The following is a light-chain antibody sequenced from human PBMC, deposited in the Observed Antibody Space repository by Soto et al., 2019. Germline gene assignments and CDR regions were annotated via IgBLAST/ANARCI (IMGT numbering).Light chain of an antibody. V-gene: IGKV3-15*01. J-gene: IGKJ4*01. Sequence: EIVVTQSPATLSVSPGERATLSCRASHSLNSNLAWYQQKPGQSPRLLIYGGITRATGIPARFSGSRSGTEFTLTISSLQSEDFAVYYCQHYNDWPLTFGGGTKVDIK. CDR1: HSLNSN. CDR2: GGI. CDR3: QHYNDWPLT.